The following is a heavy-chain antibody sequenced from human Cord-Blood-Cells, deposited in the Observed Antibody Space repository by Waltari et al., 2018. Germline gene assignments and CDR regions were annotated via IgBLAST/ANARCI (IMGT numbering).Heavy chain of an antibody. J-gene: IGHJ4*02. CDR3: ATAPPMVRGVIKYYFDY. V-gene: IGHV1-24*01. D-gene: IGHD3-10*01. CDR2: FEPEDGET. CDR1: GYTLTELS. Sequence: QVQLVQSGAEVKKPGASVKVSCKVSGYTLTELSMHWVGQAPGKGLEWVGGFEPEDGETSYAQKFQGRVTMTEDTSTDPAYMELSSLRSEDTAVYYCATAPPMVRGVIKYYFDYWGQGTLVTVSS.